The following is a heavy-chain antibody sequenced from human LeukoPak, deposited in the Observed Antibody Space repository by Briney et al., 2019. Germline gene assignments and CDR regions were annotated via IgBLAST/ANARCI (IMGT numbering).Heavy chain of an antibody. Sequence: PGGSLRLSCAASGFTFSSYSMNWVRQAPGKGLEWVSSISSSSSYIYYADSVKGRFTISRDNAKNSLYLQMNSLRAEDTAVYYCARSANPGVHDFDPWGQGTLVTVSS. V-gene: IGHV3-21*01. CDR3: ARSANPGVHDFDP. J-gene: IGHJ5*02. CDR2: ISSSSSYI. CDR1: GFTFSSYS. D-gene: IGHD6-6*01.